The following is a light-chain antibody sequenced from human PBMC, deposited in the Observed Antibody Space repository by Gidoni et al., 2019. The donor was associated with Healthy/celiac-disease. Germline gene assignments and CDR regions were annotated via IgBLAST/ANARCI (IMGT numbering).Light chain of an antibody. CDR1: QSLVHSDGNTY. Sequence: DIVMTQTPLSSPVTLGQPAPHSCTSSQSLVHSDGNTYSSWLQQRPGQPPRLLFYTISNRFSGVPDRLSGSGAGTDFTLKISRVEAEDVGVYYCMQATQFPHRLTFGGGTKVEIK. CDR2: TIS. V-gene: IGKV2-24*01. CDR3: MQATQFPHRLT. J-gene: IGKJ4*01.